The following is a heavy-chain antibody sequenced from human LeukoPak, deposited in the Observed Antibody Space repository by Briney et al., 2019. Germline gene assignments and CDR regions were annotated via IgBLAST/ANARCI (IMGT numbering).Heavy chain of an antibody. CDR3: ATLIEMATITFDY. CDR1: GYTFTIYY. CDR2: INPSGGST. D-gene: IGHD5-24*01. Sequence: VASVKVSFKASGYTFTIYYMHWVRQAPGQGLEWMGIINPSGGSTSYAQKFQGRVTMTRDTSTSTVYMELSSLRSEDTAVYYCATLIEMATITFDYWGQGTLVTVSS. J-gene: IGHJ4*02. V-gene: IGHV1-46*01.